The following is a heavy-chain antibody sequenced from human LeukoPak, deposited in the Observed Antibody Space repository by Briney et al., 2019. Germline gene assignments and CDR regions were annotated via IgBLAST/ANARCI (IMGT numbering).Heavy chain of an antibody. Sequence: SETLSLTCAVYGGSFSGYYWSWIRQPPGKGLEWIGEINHSGSTNYNPSLKSRVTISVDTSKNQFSLKLSFVTAADTAVYYCARGSLGYYDFWSGYSNWFDLWGQGTLVTVSS. CDR1: GGSFSGYY. D-gene: IGHD3-3*01. CDR2: INHSGST. CDR3: ARGSLGYYDFWSGYSNWFDL. V-gene: IGHV4-34*01. J-gene: IGHJ5*02.